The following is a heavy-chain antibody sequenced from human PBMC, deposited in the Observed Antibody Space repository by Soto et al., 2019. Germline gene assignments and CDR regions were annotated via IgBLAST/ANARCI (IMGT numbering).Heavy chain of an antibody. CDR1: GFTFSSYA. Sequence: PGGSLRLSCAASGFTFSSYAMSWVRQAPGKGLEWVSAISGSGGSTCYADSVKGRFTISRDNSKNTLYLQMNSLRAEDTAVYYCAKGGSGSVRFDPWGQGTLVTVSS. V-gene: IGHV3-23*01. J-gene: IGHJ5*02. CDR3: AKGGSGSVRFDP. D-gene: IGHD1-26*01. CDR2: ISGSGGST.